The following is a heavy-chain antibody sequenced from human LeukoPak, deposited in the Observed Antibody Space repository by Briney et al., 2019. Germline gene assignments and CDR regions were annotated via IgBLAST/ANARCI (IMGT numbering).Heavy chain of an antibody. CDR1: GGSISSYY. D-gene: IGHD3-22*01. J-gene: IGHJ6*02. CDR2: IYYSGST. CDR3: ASMGYDTFYGMDV. V-gene: IGHV4-59*01. Sequence: PSETLSLTCTVSGGSISSYYWSWIRQPPGKGLEWIGYIYYSGSTNYNPSLKSRVTISVDTSKNQFSLKLSSVTAADTAVYYCASMGYDTFYGMDVWGQGTTVTVSS.